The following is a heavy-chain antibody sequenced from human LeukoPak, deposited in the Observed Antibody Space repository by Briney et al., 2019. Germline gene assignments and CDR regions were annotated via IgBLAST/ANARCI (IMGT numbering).Heavy chain of an antibody. CDR2: IKQDESEK. V-gene: IGHV3-7*01. CDR3: ARIPRPALRFVGMDV. J-gene: IGHJ6*02. Sequence: GGSLRLPCAASGFTFSSYWMTWVRLAPGKGLEWVANIKQDESEKYYVDSVEGRFTISRDNAKDSLFLQMESLRVEDTAVYYCARIPRPALRFVGMDVWGQGTTVTVSS. D-gene: IGHD3-3*01. CDR1: GFTFSSYW.